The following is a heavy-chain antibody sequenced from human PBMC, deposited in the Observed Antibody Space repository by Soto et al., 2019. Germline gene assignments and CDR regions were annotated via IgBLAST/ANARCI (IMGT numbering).Heavy chain of an antibody. CDR2: IYYSGST. D-gene: IGHD6-13*01. Sequence: SETLSLTCTVSGGSISSGGYYWSWVRQHPGKGLEWIGYIYYSGSTYYNPSLKSRVTISVDTSKNQFSLKLSSVTAADTAVYYCARDQVAAAGTLRWYYYYYGMDVWGQGTTVTVSS. J-gene: IGHJ6*02. V-gene: IGHV4-31*03. CDR3: ARDQVAAAGTLRWYYYYYGMDV. CDR1: GGSISSGGYY.